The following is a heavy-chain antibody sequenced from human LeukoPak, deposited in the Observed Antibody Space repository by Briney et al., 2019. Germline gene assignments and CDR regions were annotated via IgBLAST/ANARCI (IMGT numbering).Heavy chain of an antibody. CDR1: GDSVSSNSAA. CDR2: TYYRSKWYN. CDR3: ARDITLDYGDYDAFDI. Sequence: SQTLSLTCAISGDSVSSNSAAWNWIRQSPSRGLEWLGRTYYRSKWYNDYAVSVKSRITINPDTSKNQFSLQLNSVTPEDTAVYYCARDITLDYGDYDAFDIWGQGTMVTVSS. J-gene: IGHJ3*02. V-gene: IGHV6-1*01. D-gene: IGHD4-17*01.